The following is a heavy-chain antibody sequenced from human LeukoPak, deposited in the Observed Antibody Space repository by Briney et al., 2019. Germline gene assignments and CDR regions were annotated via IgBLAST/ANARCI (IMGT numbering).Heavy chain of an antibody. J-gene: IGHJ1*01. Sequence: LTGGSLRLSCAASGFTFSSYAMHWVRQAPGKGLEWVANIKQDGSEKYYVDSVKGRFTISRDNAKNSLYLQMNSLRAEDTAVYYCAKWGFYDNSGKIPYFQHWGQGTLVTVSS. CDR3: AKWGFYDNSGKIPYFQH. V-gene: IGHV3-7*01. D-gene: IGHD3-22*01. CDR1: GFTFSSYA. CDR2: IKQDGSEK.